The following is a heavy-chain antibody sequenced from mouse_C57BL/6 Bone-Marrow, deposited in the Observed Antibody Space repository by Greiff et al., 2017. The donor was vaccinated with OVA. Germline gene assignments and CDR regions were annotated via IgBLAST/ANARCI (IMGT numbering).Heavy chain of an antibody. D-gene: IGHD6-1*01. CDR2: IWRGGST. CDR3: AKKRASTPGAMDY. CDR1: GFSLTSYG. J-gene: IGHJ4*01. V-gene: IGHV2-5*01. Sequence: VKLQESGPGLVQPSQSLSITCTVSGFSLTSYGVHWVRQSPGKGLEWLGVIWRGGSTDYNAAFMSRLSITKDNSKSQVFFKMNSLQADDTAIYYCAKKRASTPGAMDYWGQGTSVTVSS.